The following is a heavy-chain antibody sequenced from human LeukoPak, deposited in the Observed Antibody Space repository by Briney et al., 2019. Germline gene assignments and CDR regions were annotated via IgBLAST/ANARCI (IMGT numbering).Heavy chain of an antibody. D-gene: IGHD3-3*01. V-gene: IGHV3-9*01. CDR3: AKDIAVVITDTNGYFDY. CDR2: ISWNRGSI. Sequence: GGSLRLSCAASGFTFDDYAMHWVRQAPGKGLEWVSGISWNRGSIGYADSVKGRFTISRDNAKNSLYLQMNSLRAEDTALYYCAKDIAVVITDTNGYFDYWGQGTLVTVSS. J-gene: IGHJ4*02. CDR1: GFTFDDYA.